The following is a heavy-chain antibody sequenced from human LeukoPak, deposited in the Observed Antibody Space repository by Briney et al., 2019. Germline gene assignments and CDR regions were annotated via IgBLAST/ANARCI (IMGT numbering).Heavy chain of an antibody. Sequence: TGESLKISCKGSGYSFTSYWIGWVRPMPGKGLEWMGIIYPGDSHTRYSPSFQGQVTISADKSISTAYLQWSSLKASDTAMYYCARRRDLYSGSYYPFDYWGQGTLVTVSS. V-gene: IGHV5-51*01. CDR2: IYPGDSHT. D-gene: IGHD1-26*01. J-gene: IGHJ4*02. CDR3: ARRRDLYSGSYYPFDY. CDR1: GYSFTSYW.